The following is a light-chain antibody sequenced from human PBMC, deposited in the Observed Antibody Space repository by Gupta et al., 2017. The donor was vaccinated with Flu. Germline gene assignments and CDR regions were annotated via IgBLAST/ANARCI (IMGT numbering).Light chain of an antibody. J-gene: IGKJ4*01. V-gene: IGKV1-39*01. CDR3: QQSYSGLT. Sequence: YQQRPGKAPQLLIYSASVWEFGVPSRFSGNGSGTDFTLTSSRLRPEDSATYYCQQSYSGLTFGGGTKVQIK. CDR2: SAS.